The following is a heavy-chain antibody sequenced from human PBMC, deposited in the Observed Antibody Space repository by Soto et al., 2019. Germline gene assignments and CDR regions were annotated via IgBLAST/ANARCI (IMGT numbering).Heavy chain of an antibody. CDR3: ARELVYGPRTYGMDV. Sequence: GGSLRLSCAASGFTFSSYSMNWVRQAPGKGLEWVSSISSSSSYIYYADSVKGRFTISRDNAKNSLYLQMNSLRAEDTAVYYCARELVYGPRTYGMDVWGQGTTVTVSS. V-gene: IGHV3-21*01. CDR1: GFTFSSYS. CDR2: ISSSSSYI. D-gene: IGHD4-17*01. J-gene: IGHJ6*02.